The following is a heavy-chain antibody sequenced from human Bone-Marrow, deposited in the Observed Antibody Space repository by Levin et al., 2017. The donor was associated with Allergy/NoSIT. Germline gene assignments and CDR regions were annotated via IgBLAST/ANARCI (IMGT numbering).Heavy chain of an antibody. V-gene: IGHV4-30-4*01. CDR3: ARVPVVGATWAGWFDP. J-gene: IGHJ5*02. CDR2: IYYSGST. Sequence: SQTLSLTCTVSGGSISSGDYYWSWIRQPPGKGLEWIGYIYYSGSTYYNPSLKSRVTISVDTSKNQFSLKLSSVTAADTAVYYCARVPVVGATWAGWFDPWGQGTLVTVSS. CDR1: GGSISSGDYY. D-gene: IGHD1-26*01.